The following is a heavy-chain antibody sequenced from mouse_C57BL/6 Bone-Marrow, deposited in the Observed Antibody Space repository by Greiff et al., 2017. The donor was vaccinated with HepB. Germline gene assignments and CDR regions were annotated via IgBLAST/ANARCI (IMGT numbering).Heavy chain of an antibody. CDR1: GYSITSGYY. Sequence: ESGPGLVKPSQSLSLTCSVTGYSITSGYYWNWIRQFPGNKLEWMGYISYDGSNNYNPSLKNRISITRDTSKNQFFLKLNSVTTEDTATYYCARDWDRYYYAMDYWGQGTSVTVSS. J-gene: IGHJ4*01. D-gene: IGHD4-1*01. CDR2: ISYDGSN. CDR3: ARDWDRYYYAMDY. V-gene: IGHV3-6*01.